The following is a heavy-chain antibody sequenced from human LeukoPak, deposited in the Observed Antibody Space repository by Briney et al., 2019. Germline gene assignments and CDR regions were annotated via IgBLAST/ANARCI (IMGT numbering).Heavy chain of an antibody. Sequence: SDSLSLTCTVSGGSISSYYWSWIRQPPGKGLEWLGYIYYSGSTNYNPSLKSRVTISVDTSKNQFSLKLSSVTAADTAVYYCARGGSSWYNYYYGMDVWGQGTTVTVSS. D-gene: IGHD6-13*01. CDR2: IYYSGST. CDR3: ARGGSSWYNYYYGMDV. CDR1: GGSISSYY. V-gene: IGHV4-59*07. J-gene: IGHJ6*02.